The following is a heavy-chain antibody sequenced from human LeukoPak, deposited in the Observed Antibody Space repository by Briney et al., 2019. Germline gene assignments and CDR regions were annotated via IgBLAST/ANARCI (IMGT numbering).Heavy chain of an antibody. V-gene: IGHV1-46*01. CDR2: INPSGGST. CDR1: GYTFTSYY. J-gene: IGHJ4*02. Sequence: ASVKVSCKASGYTFTSYYMHWVRQAPGQGLEWMGIINPSGGSTNYAQKFQGRVTITADESTSTAYMELSSLRSEDTAVYYCARGTTVTTPFDYWGQGTLVTVSS. CDR3: ARGTTVTTPFDY. D-gene: IGHD4-17*01.